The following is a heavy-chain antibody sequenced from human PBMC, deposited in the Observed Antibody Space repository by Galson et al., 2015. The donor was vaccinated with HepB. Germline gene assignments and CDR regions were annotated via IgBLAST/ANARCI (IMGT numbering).Heavy chain of an antibody. Sequence: CAISGDSVSSKGAAWNWIRQSPSSGPEWLGRTYYRSNWYNDYAVSVKSRITINPDTSKNQVSLQLNSVTPEDTAVYYCAREGNYFDYWGQGTLVTVSS. CDR1: GDSVSSKGAA. CDR3: AREGNYFDY. CDR2: TYYRSNWYN. V-gene: IGHV6-1*01. J-gene: IGHJ4*02.